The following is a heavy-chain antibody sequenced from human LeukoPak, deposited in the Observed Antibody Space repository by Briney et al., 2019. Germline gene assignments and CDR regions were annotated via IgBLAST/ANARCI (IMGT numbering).Heavy chain of an antibody. J-gene: IGHJ4*02. V-gene: IGHV4-4*09. D-gene: IGHD6-13*01. CDR3: ARHVGAGYHY. Sequence: PSETLSLTCTVSGRSISSYYWSWIRQPPGKGLEWIGYIYTSGSTNYNPSLKSRVTISVDTSKNQFSLKLSSVTAADAAVYYCARHVGAGYHYWGQGTLVTVSS. CDR2: IYTSGST. CDR1: GRSISSYY.